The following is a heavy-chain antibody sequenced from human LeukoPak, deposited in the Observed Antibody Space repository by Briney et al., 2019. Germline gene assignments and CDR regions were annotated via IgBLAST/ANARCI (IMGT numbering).Heavy chain of an antibody. D-gene: IGHD3-22*01. CDR1: GFRVRNNY. V-gene: IGHV3-66*01. CDR3: VRDRGAYYYETGY. J-gene: IGHJ4*02. Sequence: GSLRLSCSAPGFRVRNNYMNWGRPAPGEGPGWGSVIYSGGNTYYADSVRGRFTISRDNSKNTLYLQMNSLRAEDTAVYYCVRDRGAYYYETGYWGQGILVTVSS. CDR2: IYSGGNT.